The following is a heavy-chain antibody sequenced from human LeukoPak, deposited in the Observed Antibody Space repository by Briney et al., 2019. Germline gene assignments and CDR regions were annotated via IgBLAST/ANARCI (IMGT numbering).Heavy chain of an antibody. D-gene: IGHD5-12*01. CDR3: ASGSSGYDP. CDR2: ICSSGTA. J-gene: IGHJ5*02. CDR1: GGSISNYY. Sequence: SETLSLTCTVSGGSISNYYWSWIRQPARKGLEWIGLICSSGTAIYNHSLKSPVTMSVDTSKNQFSLKLSSVTAADTAVYFCASGSSGYDPWGQGTLVTVSS. V-gene: IGHV4-4*07.